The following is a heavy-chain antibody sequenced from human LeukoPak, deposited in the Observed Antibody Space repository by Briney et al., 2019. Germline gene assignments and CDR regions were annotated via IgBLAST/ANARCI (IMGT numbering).Heavy chain of an antibody. CDR2: IYHSGST. D-gene: IGHD5-18*01. J-gene: IGHJ4*02. CDR3: ARVVGTAMAYFDY. Sequence: SETLSLTCAVSGGSISSGGYSWSWIRQPPGKGLEWIGYIYHSGSTYYNPSLKSRVTISVDRSKNQFSLKLSSVTAADTAVYYGARVVGTAMAYFDYWGREPWSPSPQ. CDR1: GGSISSGGYS. V-gene: IGHV4-30-2*01.